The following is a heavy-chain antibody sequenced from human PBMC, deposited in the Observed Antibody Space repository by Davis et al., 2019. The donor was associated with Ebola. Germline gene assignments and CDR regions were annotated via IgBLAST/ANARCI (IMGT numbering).Heavy chain of an antibody. V-gene: IGHV3-33*01. Sequence: GESLKISCEASGVTFGTYAMHWVRQGPGKGLEWVALIWHDGSKKYYADSVKGRFTISRDNSKNTVYLQMNSLKVEDTAVYYCARVNIVLVVYRYRPGFYGMDVWGQGTTVTVSS. CDR3: ARVNIVLVVYRYRPGFYGMDV. CDR1: GVTFGTYA. D-gene: IGHD2-8*01. CDR2: IWHDGSKK. J-gene: IGHJ6*02.